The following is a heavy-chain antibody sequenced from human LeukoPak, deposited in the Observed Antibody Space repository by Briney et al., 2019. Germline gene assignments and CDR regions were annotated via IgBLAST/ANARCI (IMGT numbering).Heavy chain of an antibody. J-gene: IGHJ4*02. CDR2: IRGDGSEK. D-gene: IGHD6-19*01. V-gene: IGHV3-7*01. Sequence: GGSLRLSCAVSGFSIRNLWMTWVRQAPGKGLECVANIRGDGSEKNYVDSVKGRFTISRDDAKNSLYLQMNSLRAEDTAVYYCVKQAGVYWGQGTLVTVSS. CDR3: VKQAGVY. CDR1: GFSIRNLW.